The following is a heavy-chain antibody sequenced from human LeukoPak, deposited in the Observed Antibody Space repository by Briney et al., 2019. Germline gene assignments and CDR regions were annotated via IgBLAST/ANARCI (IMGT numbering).Heavy chain of an antibody. CDR2: IYYSGST. CDR1: GGSISSYY. Sequence: SETLSLTCTVSGGSISSYYWSWIRQPPGKGLEWIGTIYYSGSTNYNPSLKSRVTISVDTSKNQFSLKLSSVTAADTAVYYCARHSKYYYDSSGSYVGYFQHWGQGTLVTVSS. V-gene: IGHV4-59*08. J-gene: IGHJ1*01. CDR3: ARHSKYYYDSSGSYVGYFQH. D-gene: IGHD3-22*01.